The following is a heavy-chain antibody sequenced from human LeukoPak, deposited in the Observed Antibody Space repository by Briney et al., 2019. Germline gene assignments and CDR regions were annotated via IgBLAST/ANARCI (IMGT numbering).Heavy chain of an antibody. D-gene: IGHD3-9*01. J-gene: IGHJ6*03. CDR2: IYTSGST. Sequence: SETLSLTCTVSGGSISSYYWSWIRQPAGKGLEWIGRIYTSGSTNYNPSLKSRVTMSVDTSKNQFSLKLSSVTAADTAVYYCAREVPSLRYFDWLPGYYYYYMDVWGKGTTVTVSS. V-gene: IGHV4-4*07. CDR1: GGSISSYY. CDR3: AREVPSLRYFDWLPGYYYYYMDV.